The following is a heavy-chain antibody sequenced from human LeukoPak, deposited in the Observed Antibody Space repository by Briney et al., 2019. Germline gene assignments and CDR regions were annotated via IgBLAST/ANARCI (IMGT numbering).Heavy chain of an antibody. D-gene: IGHD4-17*01. CDR1: GGSISSYY. V-gene: IGHV4-4*07. CDR3: ARSTDYGDYEGVRFDY. Sequence: SETLSLTCTVSGGSISSYYWSWIRQPAGKGLEWIGRIYTSGSTNYNPSLKSRVTMSVDTSKNQFSLKLSSVTAADTAVYCCARSTDYGDYEGVRFDYWGQGTLVTVSS. J-gene: IGHJ4*02. CDR2: IYTSGST.